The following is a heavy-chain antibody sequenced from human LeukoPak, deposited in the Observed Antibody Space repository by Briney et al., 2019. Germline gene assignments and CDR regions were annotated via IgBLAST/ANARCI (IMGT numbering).Heavy chain of an antibody. CDR3: ARDLYCGGDCSLGYFDL. D-gene: IGHD2-21*02. CDR1: GFSFSTYS. CDR2: ISSSSSYI. V-gene: IGHV3-21*06. Sequence: GGSLRLSCAASGFSFSTYSMNWVRQAPGKGLEWVSSISSSSSYIYYADSVKGRFTIPRDNAKNSLYLQMNSLRAEDTAVYYCARDLYCGGDCSLGYFDLWGRGTLVTVSS. J-gene: IGHJ2*01.